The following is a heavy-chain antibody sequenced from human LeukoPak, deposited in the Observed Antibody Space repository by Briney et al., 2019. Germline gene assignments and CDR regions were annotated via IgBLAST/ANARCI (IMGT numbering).Heavy chain of an antibody. V-gene: IGHV1-24*01. CDR3: ARIPIYSGTTAPFDY. CDR1: GYTLTELS. D-gene: IGHD1-26*01. CDR2: FDPEDGET. J-gene: IGHJ4*02. Sequence: ASVKVSCKVSGYTLTELSMHWVRQAPGKGLEWMGGFDPEDGETIHAQKFQGRVTMTEDTSTDTAYMELSSLRSEDTAVYYCARIPIYSGTTAPFDYWGQGTLVTVSS.